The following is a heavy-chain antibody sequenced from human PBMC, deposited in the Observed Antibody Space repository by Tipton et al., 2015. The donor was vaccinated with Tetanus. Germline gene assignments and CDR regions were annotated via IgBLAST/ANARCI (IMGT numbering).Heavy chain of an antibody. CDR3: ARDLGTSGFH. D-gene: IGHD1-7*01. Sequence: LRLSCTVSGGSVRGGSYQWNWIRQTPGKGLEWLAYISNSGSTNSNYSLKSRISISRDTSKNQFSLRLTSVTAADTAVYYWARDLGTSGFHWGQGTLVTVSS. J-gene: IGHJ4*02. CDR2: ISNSGST. V-gene: IGHV4-61*01. CDR1: GGSVRGGSYQ.